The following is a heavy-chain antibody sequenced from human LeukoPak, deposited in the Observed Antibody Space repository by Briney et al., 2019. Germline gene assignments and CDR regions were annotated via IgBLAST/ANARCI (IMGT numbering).Heavy chain of an antibody. V-gene: IGHV4-59*12. J-gene: IGHJ4*02. D-gene: IGHD3-10*01. CDR2: IYYSGST. Sequence: SETLSLTCTVSGGSISSYYWSWIRQLPGKGLEWIGYIYYSGSTNYNPSLKSRVTISVDTSKNQFSLKLSSVTAADTAVYYCARDPGGYYGSGTVVWGQGTPVTVSS. CDR3: ARDPGGYYGSGTVV. CDR1: GGSISSYY.